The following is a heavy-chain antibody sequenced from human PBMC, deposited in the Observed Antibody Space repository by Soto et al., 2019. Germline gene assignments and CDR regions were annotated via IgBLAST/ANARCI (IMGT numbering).Heavy chain of an antibody. CDR1: GFTFDDYA. CDR2: ISWNSGSI. V-gene: IGHV3-9*01. Sequence: GGSLRLSCAASGFTFDDYAMHWVRQAPGKGLEWVSGISWNSGSIGYADSVKGRFTISRDNAKNSLYLQMNSLRAEDTALYYCAGSGSYYLYNRFDPWGQGTLVTVSS. J-gene: IGHJ5*02. D-gene: IGHD3-10*01. CDR3: AGSGSYYLYNRFDP.